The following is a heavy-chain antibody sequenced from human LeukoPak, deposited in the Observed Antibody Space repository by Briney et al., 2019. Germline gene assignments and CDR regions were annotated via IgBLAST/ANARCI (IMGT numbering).Heavy chain of an antibody. J-gene: IGHJ4*02. Sequence: GGSLRLSCAASGFTFSSYAMHWVRQAPGKGLEWVAVIWYDGSNKYYADSVKGRFTISRDNSKNTLYLQMNSLRAEDTAVYYCARDADYGSGSPSGFDYWGQGTLVTVSS. D-gene: IGHD3-10*01. CDR2: IWYDGSNK. V-gene: IGHV3-33*08. CDR3: ARDADYGSGSPSGFDY. CDR1: GFTFSSYA.